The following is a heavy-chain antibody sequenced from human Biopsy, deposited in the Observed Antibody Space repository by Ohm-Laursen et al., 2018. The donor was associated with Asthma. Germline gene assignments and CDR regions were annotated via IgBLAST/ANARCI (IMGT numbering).Heavy chain of an antibody. CDR1: GYTFNSAG. CDR3: ARAGDYSHYYGISV. J-gene: IGHJ6*02. V-gene: IGHV1-18*01. CDR2: ISVYNGNT. Sequence: ASVKVSCKTSGYTFNSAGITWVRQAPGQGLEWMGWISVYNGNTKVAQRLQDRVTMITDTSTSTAYMELRSLRSDDTAVYFCARAGDYSHYYGISVWGQGTTVTV. D-gene: IGHD3-10*01.